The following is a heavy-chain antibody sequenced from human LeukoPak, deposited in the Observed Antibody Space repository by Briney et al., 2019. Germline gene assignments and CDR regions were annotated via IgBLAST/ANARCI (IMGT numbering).Heavy chain of an antibody. CDR2: INWNGCST. D-gene: IGHD6-19*01. CDR1: GFTFDDYG. V-gene: IGHV3-20*04. CDR3: ARVSDISVAAYFDY. J-gene: IGHJ4*02. Sequence: RPGGSLRLSCAASGFTFDDYGLSWVRQAPGKGLEWVSTINWNGCSTGYSDSVKGRFTISRDNAKNSLYLQMNSLRAEDTALYYCARVSDISVAAYFDYWGQGTLVTVSS.